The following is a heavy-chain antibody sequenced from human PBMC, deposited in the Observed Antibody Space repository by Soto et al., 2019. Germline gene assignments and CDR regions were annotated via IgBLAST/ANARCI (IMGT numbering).Heavy chain of an antibody. Sequence: SVKVSCKASRITFTKSAIQWVRQSRGQRPEWIGWIVVGSGNTIYTQKFQERITITRDKSTSTAYMELSSLRTEHTAVYYWEAQSDIRGYYLGMDVWGQGTTVTVSS. CDR1: RITFTKSA. CDR2: IVVGSGNT. CDR3: EAQSDIRGYYLGMDV. J-gene: IGHJ6*02. D-gene: IGHD5-12*01. V-gene: IGHV1-58*02.